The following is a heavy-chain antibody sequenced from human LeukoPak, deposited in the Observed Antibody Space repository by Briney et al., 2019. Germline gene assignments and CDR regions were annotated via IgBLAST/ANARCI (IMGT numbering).Heavy chain of an antibody. CDR3: ARQPYYYDSSGLYYYYGMDV. CDR1: GGSFSGYY. Sequence: SETLSLTCAVYGGSFSGYYWSWIRQPPGKGLEWIGEINHSGSTNYNPSLKSRVTISVDTSKNQFSLKLSSVTAADTAVYYCARQPYYYDSSGLYYYYGMDVWGQGTTVTVSS. V-gene: IGHV4-34*01. CDR2: INHSGST. D-gene: IGHD3-22*01. J-gene: IGHJ6*02.